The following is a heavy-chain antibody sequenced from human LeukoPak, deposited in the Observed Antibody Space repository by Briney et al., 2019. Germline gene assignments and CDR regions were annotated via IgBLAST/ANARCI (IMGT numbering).Heavy chain of an antibody. Sequence: SETLSLTCTVSGYSISSGYDWGWIRQPPGKGLEWIGSIYYRRTTYYNPSLKSRVTISINTSKNQFSLRLSSMTAADTAVYYCARHGYSGYEGWFDPWGQGTLVTVSS. J-gene: IGHJ5*02. CDR2: IYYRRTT. CDR1: GYSISSGYD. D-gene: IGHD5-12*01. CDR3: ARHGYSGYEGWFDP. V-gene: IGHV4-38-2*02.